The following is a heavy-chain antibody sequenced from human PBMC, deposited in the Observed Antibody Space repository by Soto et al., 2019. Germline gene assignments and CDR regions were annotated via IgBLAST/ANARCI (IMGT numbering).Heavy chain of an antibody. J-gene: IGHJ4*02. Sequence: QMQLQESGPGLVKPSETLSLTCAVSSASISSEQRWSWVRQPPGKGLEWIGEIHHSGSTNKNPSRKRRVTVSVDKSKNQFSLNLISVTAADTAVYYCARILGWYAIDQWGQGTLVIVSS. CDR3: ARILGWYAIDQ. V-gene: IGHV4-4*02. CDR1: SASISSEQR. D-gene: IGHD6-19*01. CDR2: IHHSGST.